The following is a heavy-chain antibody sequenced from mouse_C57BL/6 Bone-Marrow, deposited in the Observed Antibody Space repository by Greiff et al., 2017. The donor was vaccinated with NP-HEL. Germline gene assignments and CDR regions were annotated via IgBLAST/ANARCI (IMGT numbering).Heavy chain of an antibody. CDR1: GFSLTSYA. D-gene: IGHD1-1*01. Sequence: VQRVESGPGLVAPSQSLSITCTVSGFSLTSYAISWVRQPPGKGLEWLGVIWTGGGTNYNSALKSRLSISKDNSKSQVFLKMNSLQTDDTARYYCARKKDYGSSYGWYFDVWGTGTTVTVSS. CDR2: IWTGGGT. J-gene: IGHJ1*03. CDR3: ARKKDYGSSYGWYFDV. V-gene: IGHV2-9-1*01.